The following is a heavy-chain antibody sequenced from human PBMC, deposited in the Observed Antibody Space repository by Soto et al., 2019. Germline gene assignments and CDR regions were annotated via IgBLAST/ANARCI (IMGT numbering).Heavy chain of an antibody. CDR3: AKGRGSSWSGGFCEY. Sequence: EVQLLESGGDSVPPGGSLRLSCAASGFSVSSYGMSWVRQAPGKGLERVASSGSCYSIYYADSVKGRFTISRDNSRNTLLLQMNSLRAEDTAVYDCAKGRGSSWSGGFCEYGGQGALFTVSS. V-gene: IGHV3-23*01. D-gene: IGHD6-13*01. CDR1: GFSVSSYG. J-gene: IGHJ4*02. CDR2: SGSCYSI.